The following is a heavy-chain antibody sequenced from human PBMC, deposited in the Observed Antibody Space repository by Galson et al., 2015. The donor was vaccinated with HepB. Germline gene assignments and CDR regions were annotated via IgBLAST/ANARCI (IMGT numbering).Heavy chain of an antibody. CDR2: INTNTGNP. V-gene: IGHV7-4-1*02. CDR1: GYTFTSYA. J-gene: IGHJ4*02. CDR3: AREDPSSGWYLVDY. Sequence: SVKVSCKASGYTFTSYAMNWVRQAPGQGLEWMGWINTNTGNPTYAQGFTGRFVFSLDTSVSTAYLQISSLKAEDTAVYYCAREDPSSGWYLVDYWGQGTLVTVSS. D-gene: IGHD6-19*01.